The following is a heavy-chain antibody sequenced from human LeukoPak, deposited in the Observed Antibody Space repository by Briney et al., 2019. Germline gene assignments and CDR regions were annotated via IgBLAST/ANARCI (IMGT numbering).Heavy chain of an antibody. D-gene: IGHD2-2*01. Sequence: TGGSLRLSCAASGFTFDDYAMHWVRQAPGKGLEWVSGISWNSGSIGHADSVKGRFTISRDNAKNSLYLQMNSLRAEDTALYYCAKDRTGRSTSPFDYWGQGTLVTVSS. CDR1: GFTFDDYA. J-gene: IGHJ4*02. CDR3: AKDRTGRSTSPFDY. V-gene: IGHV3-9*01. CDR2: ISWNSGSI.